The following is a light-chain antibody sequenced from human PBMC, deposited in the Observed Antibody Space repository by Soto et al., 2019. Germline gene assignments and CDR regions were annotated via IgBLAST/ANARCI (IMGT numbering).Light chain of an antibody. CDR1: SSDIKY. Sequence: QSGLTQPASVSGSPGQSITISCTGTSSDIKYVSWYQQHPGKAPKVLIYGVTNRPSGVSNRFSGSKSGSTASLTISGLQAEDEADYYCSSYRSSSIYVFGTGTKVTVL. V-gene: IGLV2-14*01. CDR2: GVT. CDR3: SSYRSSSIYV. J-gene: IGLJ1*01.